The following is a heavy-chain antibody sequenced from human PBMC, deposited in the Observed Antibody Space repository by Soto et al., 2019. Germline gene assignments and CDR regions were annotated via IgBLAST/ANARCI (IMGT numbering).Heavy chain of an antibody. J-gene: IGHJ2*01. D-gene: IGHD4-17*01. V-gene: IGHV3-30*18. CDR1: RFRFSSYG. CDR2: VSYDGAYQ. Sequence: QEQLVESGGGVVQPGKSLRLSCAAARFRFSSYGMHWVRQAPGKGLEWMAVVSYDGAYQNYADSVKGRFTISRDNTKSTLYPQMDILRAEDTAVYYCAKGTTVTPWRYLDLWGPGTLVTVSS. CDR3: AKGTTVTPWRYLDL.